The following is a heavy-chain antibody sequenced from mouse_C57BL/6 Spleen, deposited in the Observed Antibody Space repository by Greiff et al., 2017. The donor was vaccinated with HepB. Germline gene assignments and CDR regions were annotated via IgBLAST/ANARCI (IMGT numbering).Heavy chain of an antibody. CDR3: AREGYYGSSVDY. Sequence: VQLQQSGPGLVKPSQSLSLTCSVTGYSITSGYYWNWIRQFPGNKLEWMGYISYDGSNNYNPSLKNRISITRDTSKNQFFLKLNSVTTEDTATYYCAREGYYGSSVDYWGQGTTLTVSS. V-gene: IGHV3-6*01. D-gene: IGHD1-1*01. J-gene: IGHJ2*01. CDR1: GYSITSGYY. CDR2: ISYDGSN.